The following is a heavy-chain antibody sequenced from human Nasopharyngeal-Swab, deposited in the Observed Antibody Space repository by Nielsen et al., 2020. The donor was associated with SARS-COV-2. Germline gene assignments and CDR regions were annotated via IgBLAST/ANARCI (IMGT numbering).Heavy chain of an antibody. V-gene: IGHV3-23*01. D-gene: IGHD6-19*01. CDR2: ISGSGGST. Sequence: WIRQPPGKGLEWVSAISGSGGSTYYADSVKGRFTISRDNSKNTLYLQMNSLRAEDTAAYYCATDTQWLALFDYWGQGTLVTVSS. CDR3: ATDTQWLALFDY. J-gene: IGHJ4*02.